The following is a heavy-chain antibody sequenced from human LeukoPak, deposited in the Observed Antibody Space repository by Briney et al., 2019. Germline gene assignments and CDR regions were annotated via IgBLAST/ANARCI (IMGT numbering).Heavy chain of an antibody. CDR1: GGSISSYY. J-gene: IGHJ2*01. Sequence: SETLSLTCTVSGGSISSYYWSWIRQPPGKGLEWIGYIYYSGSTNYNPSLKSRVTISVDTSKNQFSLKLSSVTAADTAVYYCARVYSIHWYFDLWGRGTLVTVSS. CDR2: IYYSGST. CDR3: ARVYSIHWYFDL. D-gene: IGHD4-11*01. V-gene: IGHV4-59*01.